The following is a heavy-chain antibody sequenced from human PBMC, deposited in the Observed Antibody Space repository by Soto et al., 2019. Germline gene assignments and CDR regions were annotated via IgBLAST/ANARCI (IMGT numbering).Heavy chain of an antibody. CDR2: INHSGST. CDR3: ARGNYYASGDYYIVPIDY. D-gene: IGHD3-10*01. CDR1: GGSFRNYY. Sequence: QVQLQQWGAGLLKPSETLSLTCAVYGGSFRNYYWSWIRQPPGKGLEWIGEINHSGSTNHNPSLKSRVTISVDTSKKQFSLRLSSVTAADTAVYYCARGNYYASGDYYIVPIDYWDQGTLVTVSS. J-gene: IGHJ4*02. V-gene: IGHV4-34*01.